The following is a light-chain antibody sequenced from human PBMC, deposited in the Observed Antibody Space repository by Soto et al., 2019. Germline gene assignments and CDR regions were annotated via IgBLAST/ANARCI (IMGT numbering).Light chain of an antibody. Sequence: QSALTQPASVSGSPGQSITISCSGTYNLVSWYQQHPGKAPKLMIFEVNKRPSGVSYRFSGSKSGNTASLTISALQAEDEADYYCNSYAGNNTWVFGEGTKLTVL. CDR2: EVN. CDR3: NSYAGNNTWV. CDR1: YNL. J-gene: IGLJ3*02. V-gene: IGLV2-23*02.